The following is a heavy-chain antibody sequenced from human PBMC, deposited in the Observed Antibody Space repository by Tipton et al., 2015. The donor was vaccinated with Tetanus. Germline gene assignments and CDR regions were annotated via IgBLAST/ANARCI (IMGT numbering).Heavy chain of an antibody. J-gene: IGHJ5*02. CDR3: ARDVGAAGTEHNWLGP. V-gene: IGHV4-34*01. Sequence: LRLSCDVYDGSFSAYYWTWIRQPPGKGLEWIGEINHTGSTNYNPSLRRRVTISIGTSNNQFSLKLNSVAAADTAVYYCARDVGAAGTEHNWLGPWGQGTLVTVSS. CDR2: INHTGST. CDR1: DGSFSAYY. D-gene: IGHD6-13*01.